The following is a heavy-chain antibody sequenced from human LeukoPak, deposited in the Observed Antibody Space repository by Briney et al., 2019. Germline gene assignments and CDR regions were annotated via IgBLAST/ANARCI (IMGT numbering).Heavy chain of an antibody. CDR2: IYYSGST. D-gene: IGHD2-2*01. J-gene: IGHJ5*02. CDR3: ARHLIPQHTYAGWFDP. Sequence: PSETLSLTCTVSGGSISSYYWSWIRQPPGKGLEWIGYIYYSGSTNYNPSLKSRVTISVDTSKNQFTLKLSSVTAADTAVYYCARHLIPQHTYAGWFDPWGQGTLVTVSS. CDR1: GGSISSYY. V-gene: IGHV4-59*08.